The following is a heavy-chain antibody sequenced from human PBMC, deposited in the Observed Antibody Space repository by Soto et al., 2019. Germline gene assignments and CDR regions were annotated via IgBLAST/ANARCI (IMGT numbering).Heavy chain of an antibody. CDR3: ARRNNYYYYGMDV. CDR1: GFTFSSYW. V-gene: IGHV3-74*01. D-gene: IGHD1-1*01. Sequence: GGSLRLSCAASGFTFSSYWMHWVRQAPGKGLVWVSRINSDGSSTSYADSVKGRFTISRDNAKNTLYLQMNSLRAEDTAVYYCARRNNYYYYGMDVWGQGTTVTVS. CDR2: INSDGSST. J-gene: IGHJ6*02.